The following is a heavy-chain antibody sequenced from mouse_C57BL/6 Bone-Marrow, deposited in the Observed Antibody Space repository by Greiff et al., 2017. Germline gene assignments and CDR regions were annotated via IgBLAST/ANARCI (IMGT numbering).Heavy chain of an antibody. V-gene: IGHV10-3*01. Sequence: EVKLLESGGGLVQPKGSLKLSCAASGFTFNTYAMHWVRQAPGKGLEWVARISSKSSNYATYYADSVKDRFTISRDDSQSMLYLQMNNLKTEDTAMYYCVRADYESFFDVWGTGTTVTVSA. CDR1: GFTFNTYA. CDR3: VRADYESFFDV. CDR2: ISSKSSNYAT. D-gene: IGHD2-4*01. J-gene: IGHJ1*03.